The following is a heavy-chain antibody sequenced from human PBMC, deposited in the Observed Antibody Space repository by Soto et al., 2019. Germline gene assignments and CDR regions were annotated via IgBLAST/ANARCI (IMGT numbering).Heavy chain of an antibody. Sequence: GGSLRLSCVGSGFTFSTYSINWVRQAPGKWLEWVSSISSRSDIHYADSVKGRFTISRDNAKNSVSLQMNSLRAEDTAVYYCARESTASPLAYGLDVWGQGTMVTVSS. CDR2: ISSRSDI. CDR1: GFTFSTYS. V-gene: IGHV3-21*01. CDR3: ARESTASPLAYGLDV. J-gene: IGHJ6*02. D-gene: IGHD1-26*01.